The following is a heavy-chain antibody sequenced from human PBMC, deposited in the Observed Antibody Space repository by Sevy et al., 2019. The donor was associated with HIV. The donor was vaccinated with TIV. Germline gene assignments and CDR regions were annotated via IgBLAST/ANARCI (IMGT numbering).Heavy chain of an antibody. CDR2: ISKSGSTT. Sequence: GESLKISCAASGFTFSHHNMNWVRQAPGKGLEWISYISKSGSTTYFADFVGGRFTISRDNAKNSLFLEMHSLTDEDTAVYYCAREENRELGTIPLDSWGRGIQVTVSS. D-gene: IGHD7-27*01. CDR1: GFTFSHHN. J-gene: IGHJ4*02. V-gene: IGHV3-48*02. CDR3: AREENRELGTIPLDS.